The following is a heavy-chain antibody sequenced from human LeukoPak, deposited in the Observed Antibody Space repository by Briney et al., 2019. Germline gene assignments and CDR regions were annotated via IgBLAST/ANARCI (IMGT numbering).Heavy chain of an antibody. V-gene: IGHV3-23*01. J-gene: IGHJ6*03. D-gene: IGHD5-18*01. CDR2: ISGSGGST. CDR1: GFTFSSYA. CDR3: AKGTAMAKIYYYYMDV. Sequence: GGSLRLSCAASGFTFSSYAMSWVRQAPGKGLEWVSAISGSGGSTYYADSVKGRFTISRDNSKNTLYLQMNSLRAEDTAVYYCAKGTAMAKIYYYYMDVWGKGTTVTVSS.